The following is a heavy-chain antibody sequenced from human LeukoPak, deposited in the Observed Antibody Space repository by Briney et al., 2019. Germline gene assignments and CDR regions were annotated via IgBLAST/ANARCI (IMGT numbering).Heavy chain of an antibody. D-gene: IGHD3-10*01. CDR3: AKVPYSDYGAGRPPFMDV. CDR1: GFTFSSYA. V-gene: IGHV3-23*01. Sequence: GGSLRLSCAASGFTFSSYAMSWVRQGPGMGLEWVSTISDSGGSTYYADSVKGRFTISRDNSKNTLYLQMNSLRDEDTAVYYCAKVPYSDYGAGRPPFMDVWGQGTTVATSS. CDR2: ISDSGGST. J-gene: IGHJ6*02.